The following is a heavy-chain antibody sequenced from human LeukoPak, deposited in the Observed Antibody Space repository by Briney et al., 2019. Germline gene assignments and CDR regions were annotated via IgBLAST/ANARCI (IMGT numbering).Heavy chain of an antibody. J-gene: IGHJ4*02. D-gene: IGHD2-2*01. CDR2: ISGSGGST. CDR1: GFTVSSTY. Sequence: GGSLRLSCAASGFTVSSTYMSWVRQAPGKGLEWVSTISGSGGSTYYVDSVKGRFTISRDNSKNTLYLQMNSLRAEDTAVYYCAKGPAAHYYFDYWGQGTLVTVSS. CDR3: AKGPAAHYYFDY. V-gene: IGHV3-23*01.